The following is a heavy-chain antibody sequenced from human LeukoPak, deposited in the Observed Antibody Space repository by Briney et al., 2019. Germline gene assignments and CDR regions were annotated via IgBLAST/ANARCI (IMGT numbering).Heavy chain of an antibody. D-gene: IGHD1-26*01. Sequence: GGSLRLSCAASGFTFSSYWMSWVRQAPGKGLEWVSGISTSGDRTYYADSVKGRFTISRDNSKNTLYLQVNSLRAEDTAEYYCARSAVGTSCCTAVDYWGQGTLVTVSS. CDR1: GFTFSSYW. J-gene: IGHJ4*02. V-gene: IGHV3-23*01. CDR3: ARSAVGTSCCTAVDY. CDR2: ISTSGDRT.